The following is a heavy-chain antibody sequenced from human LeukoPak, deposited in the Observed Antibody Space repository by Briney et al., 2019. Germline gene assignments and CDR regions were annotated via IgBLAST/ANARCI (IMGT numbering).Heavy chain of an antibody. CDR3: ARDRGGSGPTTTDY. D-gene: IGHD1-26*01. Sequence: GGSLRISCGASGFTCRNCWMQWLRRAPGKELVCVSRISADGSDTIYADSVKGRFTISRDNAKNTLFLQMNSLRAEDTAVYYCARDRGGSGPTTTDYWGQGTLVTVSS. V-gene: IGHV3-74*01. J-gene: IGHJ4*02. CDR2: ISADGSDT. CDR1: GFTCRNCW.